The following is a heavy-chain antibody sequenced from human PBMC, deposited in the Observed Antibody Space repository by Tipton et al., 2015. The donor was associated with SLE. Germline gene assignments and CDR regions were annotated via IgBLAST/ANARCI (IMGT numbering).Heavy chain of an antibody. V-gene: IGHV4-4*07. Sequence: TLSLTCSVFGGPIGSFYWSWIRQPAGQGLEWIGRIYNSGYTNYNPSLKSRVTMSVDMSKNQFSLKLTSVTAADTAIYYCARVDTIYSFDYWGQGALVTVSS. CDR1: GGPIGSFY. CDR2: IYNSGYT. J-gene: IGHJ4*02. CDR3: ARVDTIYSFDY. D-gene: IGHD3/OR15-3a*01.